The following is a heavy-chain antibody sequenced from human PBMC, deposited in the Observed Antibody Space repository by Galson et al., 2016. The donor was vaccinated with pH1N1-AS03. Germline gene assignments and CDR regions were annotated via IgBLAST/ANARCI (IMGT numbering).Heavy chain of an antibody. J-gene: IGHJ4*02. D-gene: IGHD4-17*01. CDR2: IYPSDSDT. Sequence: QSGAEVKKPGESLKISCKGSGYSFPSHWIAWVRQMPGKGLEWMGIIYPSDSDTRYNSSFQGQVTISADTSISTAYLQWNSLKASYTAIYYCARWSNDYGSYWGQGTLVTGSS. CDR1: GYSFPSHW. V-gene: IGHV5-51*01. CDR3: ARWSNDYGSY.